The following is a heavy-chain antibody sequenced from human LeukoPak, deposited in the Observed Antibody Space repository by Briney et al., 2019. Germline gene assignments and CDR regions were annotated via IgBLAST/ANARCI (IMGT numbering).Heavy chain of an antibody. V-gene: IGHV1-2*02. Sequence: ASVKVSCKASGYTFTSYYMHWVRQAPGQGLEWMGWINPNSGGTNYAQKFQGRVTMTRDTSISTAYMELSGLRSDDTAVYYCARDQYYYDSSGYYPAGYWGQGTLVTVSS. J-gene: IGHJ4*02. CDR2: INPNSGGT. D-gene: IGHD3-22*01. CDR3: ARDQYYYDSSGYYPAGY. CDR1: GYTFTSYY.